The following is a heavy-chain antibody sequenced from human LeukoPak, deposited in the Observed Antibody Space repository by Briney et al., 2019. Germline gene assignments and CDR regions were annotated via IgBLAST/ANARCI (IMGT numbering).Heavy chain of an antibody. CDR1: GGSISSHY. J-gene: IGHJ4*02. V-gene: IGHV4-59*11. Sequence: PSETLSLTCTVSGGSISSHYWSWIRQPPGKGLEWIGYIYYSGSTNYNPSLKSRVTIPVDTSKNQFSLKLSSVTAADTAVYYCASGGGSYAPDYWGQGTLVTVSS. CDR2: IYYSGST. D-gene: IGHD1-26*01. CDR3: ASGGGSYAPDY.